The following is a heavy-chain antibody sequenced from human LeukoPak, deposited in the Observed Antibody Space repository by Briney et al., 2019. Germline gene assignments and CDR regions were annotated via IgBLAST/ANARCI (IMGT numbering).Heavy chain of an antibody. CDR3: ARDRYYYGSGSSDLYYYGMDV. CDR1: GYTFTSYG. CDR2: ISAYNGNT. Sequence: ASVNVSCKASGYTFTSYGISWVRQAPGQGLEWMGWISAYNGNTNYAQKLRGRVTMTTDTSTSTAYMELRSLRSDDTAVYYCARDRYYYGSGSSDLYYYGMDVWGKGTTVTVSS. V-gene: IGHV1-18*04. J-gene: IGHJ6*04. D-gene: IGHD3-10*01.